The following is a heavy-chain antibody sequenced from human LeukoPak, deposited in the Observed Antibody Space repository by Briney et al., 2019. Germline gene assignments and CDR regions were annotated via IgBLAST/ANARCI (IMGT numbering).Heavy chain of an antibody. D-gene: IGHD2/OR15-2a*01. V-gene: IGHV3-74*01. CDR3: ARDLHSIDY. Sequence: PGGSLRLSCAASGFTFSNSWMSWVRQAPGRGLVWVSRISNDGSATSYADSVKGRFTISRDNAKNTLYLQMNSLRVEDTALYYCARDLHSIDYWGRGTLVTVSS. J-gene: IGHJ4*02. CDR2: ISNDGSAT. CDR1: GFTFSNSW.